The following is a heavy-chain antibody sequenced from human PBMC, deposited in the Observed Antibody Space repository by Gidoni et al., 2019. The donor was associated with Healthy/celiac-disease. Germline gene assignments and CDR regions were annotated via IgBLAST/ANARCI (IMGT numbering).Heavy chain of an antibody. CDR2: IIPIFSTA. V-gene: IGHV1-69*06. J-gene: IGHJ6*02. CDR1: GGTFSSYA. CDR3: ARGIAVAGYYYYYGMDV. D-gene: IGHD6-19*01. Sequence: QVQLVQSGAEVKKPGSSVTVSCKASGGTFSSYAISWVRQAPGQGLEWMGGIIPIFSTANYAQKFQGRVTITADKSTSTAYMELSSLRSEDTAVYYCARGIAVAGYYYYYGMDVWGQGTTVTVSS.